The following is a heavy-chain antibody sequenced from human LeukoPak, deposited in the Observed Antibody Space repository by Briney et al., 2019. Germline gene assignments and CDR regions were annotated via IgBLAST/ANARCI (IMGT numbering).Heavy chain of an antibody. V-gene: IGHV3-23*01. Sequence: GGSPRLSCAASGLTFSSYAMSWVRQAPGKGLEWVSAISGSGGSTYYADSVKGRFTISRDNSKNTLYLQMNSLRAEDTAVYYCAKDREYQPRAFDYWGQGTLVTVSS. CDR3: AKDREYQPRAFDY. CDR1: GLTFSSYA. J-gene: IGHJ4*02. CDR2: ISGSGGST. D-gene: IGHD2-2*01.